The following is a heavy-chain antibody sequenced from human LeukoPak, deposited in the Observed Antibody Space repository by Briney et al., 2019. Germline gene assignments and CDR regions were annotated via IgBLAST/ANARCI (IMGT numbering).Heavy chain of an antibody. D-gene: IGHD1-26*01. CDR1: GFTFDDYA. CDR3: AKGTGRYWTFFDY. CDR2: ISWNSGNI. V-gene: IGHV3-9*01. J-gene: IGHJ4*02. Sequence: GGSLRLSCAASGFTFDDYAMHWVRQGPGKGLEWVSGISWNSGNIDYAESVKGRFTISRDNAKNSLYLQMNSLRPEDTAFYYCAKGTGRYWTFFDYWGRGTLVTVSS.